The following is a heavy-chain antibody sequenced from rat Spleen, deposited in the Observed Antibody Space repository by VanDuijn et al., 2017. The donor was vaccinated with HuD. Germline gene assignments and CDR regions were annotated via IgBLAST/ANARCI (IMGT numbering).Heavy chain of an antibody. V-gene: IGHV5-29*01. J-gene: IGHJ2*01. CDR2: ISYGDRSGHSST. CDR1: GFTFSDYG. CDR3: VRHPDYSNYFDY. Sequence: EVQLVESDGGLVQPGRSLKLSCAASGFTFSDYGMAWVRQAPTKGLEWVATISYGDRSGHSSTYYRDSVKGRFTISRDNAKSSLYLQMDSLRSGDTATYYCVRHPDYSNYFDYWGQGVMVTVSS. D-gene: IGHD1-1*01.